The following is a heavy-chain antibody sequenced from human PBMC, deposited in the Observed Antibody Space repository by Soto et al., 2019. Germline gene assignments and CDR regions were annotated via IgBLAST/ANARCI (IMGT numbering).Heavy chain of an antibody. J-gene: IGHJ6*03. D-gene: IGHD3-3*01. V-gene: IGHV1-8*01. CDR1: GYTFTSYD. Sequence: QVQLVQSGAEVKKPGASVKVSCKASGYTFTSYDINWVRQATGQGLEWMGWMNHNSGNTGYAQKFQGRVTMTSNTSISTAYMELSSLRSEDTAVYYCARGMYYDFWSGYYTFSYYYYMDVWGKGTTVTVSS. CDR3: ARGMYYDFWSGYYTFSYYYYMDV. CDR2: MNHNSGNT.